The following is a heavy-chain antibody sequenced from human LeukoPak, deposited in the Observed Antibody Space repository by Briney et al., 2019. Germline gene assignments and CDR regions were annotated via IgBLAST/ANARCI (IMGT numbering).Heavy chain of an antibody. Sequence: SGGSLRLSCAASGFTFSSYEMNWVRQAPGKGLEWVSYISSSGSTIYYADSVKGRFTISRDNAKNSLYLQMNSLRAEDTAVYYCARDGYYYGSGISDWGQGTLVTVSS. CDR2: ISSSGSTI. CDR1: GFTFSSYE. V-gene: IGHV3-48*03. D-gene: IGHD3-10*01. CDR3: ARDGYYYGSGISD. J-gene: IGHJ4*02.